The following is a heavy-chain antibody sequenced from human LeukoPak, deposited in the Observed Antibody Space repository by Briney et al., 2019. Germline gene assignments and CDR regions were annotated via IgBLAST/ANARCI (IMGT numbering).Heavy chain of an antibody. CDR3: ARVGTGYYKADY. D-gene: IGHD3-9*01. J-gene: IGHJ4*02. V-gene: IGHV1-18*04. CDR1: GYTFTSYS. CDR2: IGPHNGKT. Sequence: ASVKVSCKASGYTFTSYSFSWVRQAPGQGLEWMGWIGPHNGKTNYAHKLQGRVTMTTDTSTNTAYMALRSLTSDDTAVYYWARVGTGYYKADYWGQGTLVTVSS.